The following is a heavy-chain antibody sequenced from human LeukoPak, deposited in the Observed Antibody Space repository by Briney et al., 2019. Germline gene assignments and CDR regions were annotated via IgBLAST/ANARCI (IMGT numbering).Heavy chain of an antibody. D-gene: IGHD2-15*01. CDR3: ARAIQFGGYFDY. CDR2: IFGAATT. V-gene: IGHV3-53*01. CDR1: GFTVGGDY. Sequence: GGALRLSCAASGFTVGGDYMSWVRQAPGKGLEWVSVIFGAATTYYADSVKGRFTISRDNSKNTLYLQMNSLRAEDTAVYYCARAIQFGGYFDYWGQGALVTVST. J-gene: IGHJ4*02.